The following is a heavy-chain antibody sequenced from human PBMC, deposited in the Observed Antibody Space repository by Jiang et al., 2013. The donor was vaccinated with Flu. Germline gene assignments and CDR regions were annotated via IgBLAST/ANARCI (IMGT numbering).Heavy chain of an antibody. Sequence: TVKISCKVSGYTFTDYYMHWVRQAPGKGLEWMGGFDPEDGETIYAQKFQGRVTMTEDTSTDTAYMELSSLRSEDTAVYYCATWGRCSSTSCYHASPAYWFDPWGQGTLVTVSS. CDR1: GYTFTDYY. J-gene: IGHJ5*02. D-gene: IGHD2-2*01. CDR2: FDPEDGET. V-gene: IGHV1-69-2*01. CDR3: ATWGRCSSTSCYHASPAYWFDP.